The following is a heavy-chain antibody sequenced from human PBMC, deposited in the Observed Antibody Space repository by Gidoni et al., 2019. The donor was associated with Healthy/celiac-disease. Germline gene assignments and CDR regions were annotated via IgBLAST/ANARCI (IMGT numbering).Heavy chain of an antibody. CDR2: IRGSGGST. CDR3: AKDLFSRYSSGWYVDY. CDR1: GFPFSRYA. V-gene: IGHV3-23*01. Sequence: EVQLLESGGGLVQPGGSLRLSCSASGFPFSRYAMSWVRQAPGKGLEWVSAIRGSGGSTYYADSVKGRFTISRDNSKNTLYLQMNSLRAEDTAVYYCAKDLFSRYSSGWYVDYWGQGTLVTVSS. J-gene: IGHJ4*02. D-gene: IGHD6-19*01.